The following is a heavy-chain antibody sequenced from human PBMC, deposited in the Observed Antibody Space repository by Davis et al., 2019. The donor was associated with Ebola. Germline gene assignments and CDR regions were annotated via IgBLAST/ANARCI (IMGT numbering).Heavy chain of an antibody. CDR3: ARGSQWLGPDY. J-gene: IGHJ4*02. CDR1: GGSFSTYY. D-gene: IGHD6-19*01. Sequence: MLSETLSLTCTVSGGSFSTYYWSWVRQPPGKGLEWVGYIYYSGTTHYNPSLRGRVTISVDTSKKHFSLKLGSVTAADTAVYYCARGSQWLGPDYWGQGTLVTVSS. V-gene: IGHV4-59*01. CDR2: IYYSGTT.